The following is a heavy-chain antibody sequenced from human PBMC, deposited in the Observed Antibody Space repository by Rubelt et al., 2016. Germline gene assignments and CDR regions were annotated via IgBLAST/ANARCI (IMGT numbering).Heavy chain of an antibody. CDR3: ARVEYYYDSSGYSDY. J-gene: IGHJ4*02. CDR1: GYTFTSYG. Sequence: QVQLVQSGAEVKKPGASVKVSCKASGYTFTSYGISWVRQAPGQGLEWMGWISAYNGNTNYAQNTQGRVTRTTETSTSTAYMELRSLRSDDTAVYYCARVEYYYDSSGYSDYWGQGTLVTVSS. V-gene: IGHV1-18*01. CDR2: ISAYNGNT. D-gene: IGHD3-22*01.